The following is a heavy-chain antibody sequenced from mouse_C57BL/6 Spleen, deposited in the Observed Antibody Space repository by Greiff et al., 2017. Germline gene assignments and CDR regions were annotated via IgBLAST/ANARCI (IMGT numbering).Heavy chain of an antibody. Sequence: QVQLQQSGAELVRPWSSVKLSCKDSYFAFMASAMHCVKQRPGLGLEWIGSFTMYSDATEYSENFKGKATLTANTSSSTAYMELSSLTSEDAAVYYCARSDDGYYVFAYWGQGTLVTVSA. CDR1: YFAFMASA. J-gene: IGHJ3*01. CDR3: ARSDDGYYVFAY. CDR2: FTMYSDAT. V-gene: IGHV1-49*01. D-gene: IGHD2-3*01.